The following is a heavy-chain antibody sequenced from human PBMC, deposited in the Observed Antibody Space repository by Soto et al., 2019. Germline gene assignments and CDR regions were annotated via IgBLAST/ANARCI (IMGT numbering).Heavy chain of an antibody. J-gene: IGHJ6*02. V-gene: IGHV1-2*04. CDR1: GYTFTGYY. CDR3: ARDREQRMTTVVKPYYYYYVMDV. D-gene: IGHD4-17*01. CDR2: INPNSGGT. Sequence: ASVKVSCKASGYTFTGYYMHWVRQAPGQGLEWMGWINPNSGGTNYAQKFQGWVTMTRDTSISTAYMELSRLRSDDTAVYYCARDREQRMTTVVKPYYYYYVMDVCGQGTSVTVSS.